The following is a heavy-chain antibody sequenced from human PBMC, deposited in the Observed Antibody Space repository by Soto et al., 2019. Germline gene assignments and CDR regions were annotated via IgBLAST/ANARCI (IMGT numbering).Heavy chain of an antibody. CDR1: GFTFSSYA. D-gene: IGHD3-10*01. CDR2: ISGSGGST. Sequence: EVQLLESGGGLVQPGGSLRLSCAASGFTFSSYAMSWVRQAPGKGLEWVSAISGSGGSTYYADSVKGRFTISRDNSKNTLYLQMNSLRAEDTAVYSCANGGSGSYYRKYYFDYWGQGTLVTVSS. V-gene: IGHV3-23*01. CDR3: ANGGSGSYYRKYYFDY. J-gene: IGHJ4*02.